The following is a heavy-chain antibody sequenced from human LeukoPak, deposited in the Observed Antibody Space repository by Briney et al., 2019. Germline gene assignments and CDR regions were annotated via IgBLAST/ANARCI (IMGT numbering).Heavy chain of an antibody. CDR3: ARASYISSWYFDY. Sequence: TGGSLRLSCAASGFNVCSNYMSWVRQAPGKGLEWVSYISSSSSTIYYAGSVKGRFTISRDNAKNSLDLQMNSLRDEDTAVYYCARASYISSWYFDYWGQGTLVTVSS. CDR2: ISSSSSTI. J-gene: IGHJ4*02. D-gene: IGHD6-13*01. V-gene: IGHV3-48*02. CDR1: GFNVCSNY.